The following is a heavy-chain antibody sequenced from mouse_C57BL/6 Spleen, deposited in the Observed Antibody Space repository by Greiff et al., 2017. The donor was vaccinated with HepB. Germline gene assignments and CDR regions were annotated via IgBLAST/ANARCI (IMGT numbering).Heavy chain of an antibody. CDR2: ISSGGSYT. CDR3: ARHEDPLYYAMDY. CDR1: GFTFSSYG. J-gene: IGHJ4*01. Sequence: EVQLVESGGDLVKPGGSLKLSCAASGFTFSSYGMSWVRQTPDKRLEWVATISSGGSYTYYPDSVKGRFTISRDNAKNTLYLQMSSLKSEDTAMYYCARHEDPLYYAMDYWGQGTSVTVSS. V-gene: IGHV5-6*01.